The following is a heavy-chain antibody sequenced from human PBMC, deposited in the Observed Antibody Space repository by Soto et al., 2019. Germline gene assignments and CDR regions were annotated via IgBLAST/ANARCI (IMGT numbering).Heavy chain of an antibody. V-gene: IGHV1-18*01. CDR2: FNGYNGNT. J-gene: IGHJ4*02. CDR1: GYTFSSYG. Sequence: QVQLVQSGAEVKKPGASVKVSCKASGYTFSSYGVSWVRQAPGQGLEWMGWFNGYNGNTDYAQKFQGRVTMTADTSTTTAYMELRSLRSDDTAVYYCARVGYSSGRYRFPLDYLGQGPLVTVSS. CDR3: ARVGYSSGRYRFPLDY. D-gene: IGHD6-19*01.